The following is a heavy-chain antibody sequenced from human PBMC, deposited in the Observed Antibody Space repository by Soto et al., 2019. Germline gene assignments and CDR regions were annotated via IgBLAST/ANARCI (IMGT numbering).Heavy chain of an antibody. V-gene: IGHV4-31*01. CDR2: IYNSATT. Sequence: QVQLQESGPGLVKPSQTLSLTCTVSGGSISTGGYYWSWIRQHPGKGLGWIGYIYNSATTYYNPSLKCPVTISVDTSKNQFSLRRSSVTVAATAVYYCARDPAPWGQGALVTVSS. CDR3: ARDPAP. J-gene: IGHJ5*02. CDR1: GGSISTGGYY.